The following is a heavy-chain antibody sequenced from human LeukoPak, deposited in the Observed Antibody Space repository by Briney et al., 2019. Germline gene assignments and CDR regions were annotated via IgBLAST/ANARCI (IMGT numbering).Heavy chain of an antibody. CDR2: ISSSSSTI. D-gene: IGHD4-23*01. Sequence: GGSLRLSCAASGFTFSSYSMNWVRQAPGKGLEWVSYISSSSSTIYYADSVKGRFTISRDNAKNSLYLQMNSLRAEDTAVYYCARGGPTVVTLVAFDIWGQGTMVTVSS. CDR1: GFTFSSYS. CDR3: ARGGPTVVTLVAFDI. V-gene: IGHV3-48*01. J-gene: IGHJ3*02.